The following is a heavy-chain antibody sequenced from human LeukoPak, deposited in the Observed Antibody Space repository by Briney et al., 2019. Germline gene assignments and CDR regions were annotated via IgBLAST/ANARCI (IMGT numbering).Heavy chain of an antibody. CDR2: IYYSGST. CDR1: GGSISSYY. D-gene: IGHD2-21*02. CDR3: ARGLRGDWSAFFDY. J-gene: IGHJ4*02. V-gene: IGHV4-59*01. Sequence: NTSETLSLTCTVSGGSISSYYWSWIRQPPGKGLEWIGYIYYSGSTNYSPSLKSRVTISVDTSKNQFSLKLSSVTAADTAVYYCARGLRGDWSAFFDYWGQGTLVTVSS.